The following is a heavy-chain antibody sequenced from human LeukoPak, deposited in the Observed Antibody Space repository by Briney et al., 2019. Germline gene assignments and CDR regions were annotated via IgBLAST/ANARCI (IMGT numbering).Heavy chain of an antibody. CDR1: GYTFTDYS. V-gene: IGHV1-2*02. CDR3: ARALVIYGSGSPLDY. J-gene: IGHJ4*02. CDR2: MNPNSGGT. D-gene: IGHD3-10*01. Sequence: ASVKVSCKASGYTFTDYSMHWVRQAPGQGLEWMGWMNPNSGGTNHAQKFQGRVTMTRDTSISTAYMELSRLRSDDTAVYYCARALVIYGSGSPLDYWGQGTLVTVSS.